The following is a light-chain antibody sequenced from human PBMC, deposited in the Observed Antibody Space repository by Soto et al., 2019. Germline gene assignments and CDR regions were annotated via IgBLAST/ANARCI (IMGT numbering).Light chain of an antibody. V-gene: IGKV1-12*01. CDR1: QGIGSW. J-gene: IGKJ4*01. CDR2: PAS. CDR3: LPANNFPVN. Sequence: DIQMTQSPSFVSASIGDRVTITGLARQGIGSWLAWYQQVPGRAPSLLLFPASPFHSGFSSRFRGSVSGTDFTLTITSLQPEDVATYFCLPANNFPVNFGEGTTVEMK.